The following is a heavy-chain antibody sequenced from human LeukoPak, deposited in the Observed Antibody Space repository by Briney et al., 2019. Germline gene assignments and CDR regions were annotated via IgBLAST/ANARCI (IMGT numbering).Heavy chain of an antibody. V-gene: IGHV3-7*01. CDR3: AESSATYDY. Sequence: GGSLRLSCAASGFTFSSYSMNWVRQAPGKGLEWVANIKQDGSEKYYVDSVKGRFTISRDNAKNSLYLQMNSLRAEDTAVYYCAESSATYDYWGQGTLVTVSS. CDR2: IKQDGSEK. J-gene: IGHJ4*02. CDR1: GFTFSSYS.